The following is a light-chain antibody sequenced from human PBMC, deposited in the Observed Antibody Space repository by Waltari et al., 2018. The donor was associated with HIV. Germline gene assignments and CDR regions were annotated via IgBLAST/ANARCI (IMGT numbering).Light chain of an antibody. CDR1: PVIGND. Sequence: AIQMSQSPPSLSASVGDRVPITCRASPVIGNDLSWYQQRPGKAPTLLIYAASILQTGVSSRFSGSGSVTDFSLTISSLQPEDSATYYCLQDYIFPYTFGPGTKLDIK. CDR2: AAS. CDR3: LQDYIFPYT. J-gene: IGKJ2*01. V-gene: IGKV1-6*01.